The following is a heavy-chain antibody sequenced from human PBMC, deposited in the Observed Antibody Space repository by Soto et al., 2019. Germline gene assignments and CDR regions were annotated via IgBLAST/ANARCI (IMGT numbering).Heavy chain of an antibody. J-gene: IGHJ2*01. D-gene: IGHD3-16*01. CDR3: AREGRGGYFDL. Sequence: QVQLQESGPGLVKPSETLSLTCTVSGGSISSYYWSWIRQPPGKGLEWIGYIYYSGSTNYNPSLTSRVTISVDTSKNQFSLKLSSGAAADAAVYYWAREGRGGYFDLWGRGTLVTVSS. CDR2: IYYSGST. CDR1: GGSISSYY. V-gene: IGHV4-59*01.